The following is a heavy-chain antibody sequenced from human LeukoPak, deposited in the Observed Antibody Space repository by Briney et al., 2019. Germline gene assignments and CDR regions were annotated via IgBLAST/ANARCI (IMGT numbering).Heavy chain of an antibody. CDR2: ICTSGST. J-gene: IGHJ3*02. V-gene: IGHV4-4*07. CDR3: ARDGSGSYYDRSAFDI. Sequence: SETLSLTCTVSGGSISSYYWSWIRQPAGKGLEWIGRICTSGSTNYNPSLKSRVTMSVDTSKNQFSLKLSSVTAADTAVYYCARDGSGSYYDRSAFDIWGQGTMVTVSS. D-gene: IGHD1-26*01. CDR1: GGSISSYY.